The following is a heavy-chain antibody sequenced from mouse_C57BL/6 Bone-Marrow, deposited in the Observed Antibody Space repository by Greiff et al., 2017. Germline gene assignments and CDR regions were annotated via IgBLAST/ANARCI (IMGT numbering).Heavy chain of an antibody. V-gene: IGHV1-55*01. CDR3: ARDTMVTTRHYYAMDY. CDR1: GYTFTSYW. D-gene: IGHD2-2*01. CDR2: IYPGSGST. J-gene: IGHJ4*01. Sequence: QVQLQQSGAELVKPGASVKMSCKASGYTFTSYWITWVKQRPGQGLAWIGDIYPGSGSTNYNEKFKSKATLTVDTSSSTAYMQLSSLTSEDSAVYYCARDTMVTTRHYYAMDYWGQGTSVTVSS.